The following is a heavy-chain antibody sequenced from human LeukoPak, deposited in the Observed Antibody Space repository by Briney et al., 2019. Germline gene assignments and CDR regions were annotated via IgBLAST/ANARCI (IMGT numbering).Heavy chain of an antibody. V-gene: IGHV1-18*01. CDR1: GYTFTSYG. CDR2: ISAYNGNT. D-gene: IGHD3-22*01. Sequence: GASVKVSCKASGYTFTSYGISWVRQAPGQGLEWMGWISAYNGNTNYAQKLQGRVTMTTDTSMSTAYMELRSLRSDDTAVYYCAQYYYDSSGYYYAWFDPWGQGTLVTVSS. CDR3: AQYYYDSSGYYYAWFDP. J-gene: IGHJ5*02.